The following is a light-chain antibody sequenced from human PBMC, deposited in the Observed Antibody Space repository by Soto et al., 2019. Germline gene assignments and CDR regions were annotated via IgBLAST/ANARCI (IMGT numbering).Light chain of an antibody. V-gene: IGKV3-20*01. J-gene: IGKJ3*01. CDR2: GAS. CDR3: QHYGRSSIFT. Sequence: IVLTQSPGTLSLSPGERATLSCRASHSLSSNYLAWYQQKPGQAPRLLIYGASSRASGIPDRFSGSGSGTYFTITINSLAPEDFAVYYCQHYGRSSIFTLGPGTTVD. CDR1: HSLSSNY.